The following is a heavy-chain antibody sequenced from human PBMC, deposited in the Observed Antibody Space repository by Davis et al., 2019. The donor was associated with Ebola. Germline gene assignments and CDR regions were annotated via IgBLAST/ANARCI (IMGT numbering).Heavy chain of an antibody. CDR1: GDSVSSAG. CDR2: TYYKSKWYN. V-gene: IGHV6-1*01. D-gene: IGHD5-12*01. Sequence: HSQTLSLTCAISGDSVSSAGWNWIRQSPSRGLEWLGRTYYKSKWYNDYAVSVKSRITINRDTSKNQFSLHLNSVTPEDTAVYYCARGWLRGWFDPWGQGTLVTVSS. CDR3: ARGWLRGWFDP. J-gene: IGHJ5*02.